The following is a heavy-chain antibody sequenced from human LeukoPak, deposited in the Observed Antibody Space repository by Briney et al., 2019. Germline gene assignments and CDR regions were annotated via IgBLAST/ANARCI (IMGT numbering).Heavy chain of an antibody. CDR2: MNPNSGNT. D-gene: IGHD2-2*03. CDR3: ARTRNQSGYCSSTSCYRDNWFDP. CDR1: GYTCTSYD. V-gene: IGHV1-8*01. J-gene: IGHJ5*02. Sequence: ASVKVSCKASGYTCTSYDINWVGQATGQGLEWMGWMNPNSGNTGYAQKFQGRVTMTRNTSISTAYMELSSLRSEDTAVYYCARTRNQSGYCSSTSCYRDNWFDPWGQGTLVTVSS.